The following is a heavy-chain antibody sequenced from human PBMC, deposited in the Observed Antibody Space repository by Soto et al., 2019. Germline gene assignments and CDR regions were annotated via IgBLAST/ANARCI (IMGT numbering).Heavy chain of an antibody. CDR2: IIPIFGTA. CDR1: GGTFSSYA. CDR3: ARDLKRYYDSSGYGYYYYGMDV. J-gene: IGHJ6*02. V-gene: IGHV1-69*13. Sequence: ASVKVSCKASGGTFSSYAISWVRQAPGQGLEWMGGIIPIFGTANYAQKFQGRVTITADESTSTAYMELSSLRSEDTAVYYCARDLKRYYDSSGYGYYYYGMDVWGQGTTVTVSS. D-gene: IGHD3-22*01.